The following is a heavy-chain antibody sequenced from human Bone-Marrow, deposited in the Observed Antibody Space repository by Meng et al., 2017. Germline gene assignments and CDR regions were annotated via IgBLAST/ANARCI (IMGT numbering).Heavy chain of an antibody. V-gene: IGHV1-8*01. CDR1: GYTFTSYD. Sequence: ASVKVSCKASGYTFTSYDINWLRQAPGQVLEWMGWMNPNSGNTGYAQKFQGRVTMIRNTSINTAYMELNSLRSEDTAVYYCARGKGKNAFDVWGQGTMVTVSS. CDR3: ARGKGKNAFDV. CDR2: MNPNSGNT. J-gene: IGHJ3*01. D-gene: IGHD3-10*01.